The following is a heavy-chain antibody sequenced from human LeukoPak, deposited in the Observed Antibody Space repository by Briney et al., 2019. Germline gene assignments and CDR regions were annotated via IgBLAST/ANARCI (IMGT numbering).Heavy chain of an antibody. Sequence: GGSLRLSCAASGFTFSSYNMNWVRQAPGKGLEWVTYISSSSSTIYYADSVKGRFTISRDNAKNSLYLQMNSLRAEDTAVYYCARGGTYYNEAFDIWGQGTMVTVSS. CDR1: GFTFSSYN. V-gene: IGHV3-48*01. CDR2: ISSSSSTI. D-gene: IGHD1-26*01. CDR3: ARGGTYYNEAFDI. J-gene: IGHJ3*02.